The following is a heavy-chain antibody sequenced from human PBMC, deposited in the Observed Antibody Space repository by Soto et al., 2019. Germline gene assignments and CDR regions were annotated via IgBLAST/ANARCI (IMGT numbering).Heavy chain of an antibody. Sequence: HPGGSLRLSCAASGFTFSSYEMNWVRQAPGKGLEWVSYISSSGSTIYYADSVKGRFTISRDNAKNSLYLQMNSLRAEDTAVYYCARDSWGSRSPGQPRYYYGMDVWGQGTTVTVSS. V-gene: IGHV3-48*03. CDR1: GFTFSSYE. J-gene: IGHJ6*02. D-gene: IGHD7-27*01. CDR2: ISSSGSTI. CDR3: ARDSWGSRSPGQPRYYYGMDV.